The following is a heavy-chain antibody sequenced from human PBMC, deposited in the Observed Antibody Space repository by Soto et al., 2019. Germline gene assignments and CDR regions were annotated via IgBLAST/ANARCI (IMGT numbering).Heavy chain of an antibody. V-gene: IGHV4-59*01. J-gene: IGHJ4*02. CDR2: IYYSGSA. CDR1: GGSISTYY. D-gene: IGHD3-22*01. CDR3: ARDDRENTKSPAPDH. Sequence: SETLSLTCTVSGGSISTYYWNWIRQPPGKGLESIGYIYYSGSANYSPSLKSRVTISVDTSKNEFSLKLSSVTAADTAIYYCARDDRENTKSPAPDHWGQGTLVTVS.